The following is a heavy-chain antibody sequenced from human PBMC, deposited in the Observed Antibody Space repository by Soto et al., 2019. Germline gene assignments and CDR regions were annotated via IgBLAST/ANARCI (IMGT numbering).Heavy chain of an antibody. Sequence: PGGSLRLSCAASGFTFSSYSTNWVRQAPGKGLEWVSYISSSSSTTYYADSVKGRFTISRDNAKNSLYLQMNSLRAEDTAVYYCARETYYYGSGSYYRISDYWGQGTLVTVSS. J-gene: IGHJ4*02. CDR3: ARETYYYGSGSYYRISDY. CDR1: GFTFSSYS. V-gene: IGHV3-48*01. CDR2: ISSSSSTT. D-gene: IGHD3-10*01.